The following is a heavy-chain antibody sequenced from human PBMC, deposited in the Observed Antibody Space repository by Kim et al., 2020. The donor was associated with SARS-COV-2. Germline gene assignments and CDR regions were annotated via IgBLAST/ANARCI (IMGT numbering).Heavy chain of an antibody. CDR2: IYYSGST. D-gene: IGHD6-13*01. V-gene: IGHV4-39*01. CDR1: GGSISSSSYY. Sequence: SETLSLTCTASGGSISSSSYYWGWIRQPPGKGLEWIGSIYYSGSTYYNPSLKSRATISVDTSKNQFSLKLSSVTAADTAVYYCARHRYSSSWYYYWGQETLVTVSS. CDR3: ARHRYSSSWYYY. J-gene: IGHJ4*02.